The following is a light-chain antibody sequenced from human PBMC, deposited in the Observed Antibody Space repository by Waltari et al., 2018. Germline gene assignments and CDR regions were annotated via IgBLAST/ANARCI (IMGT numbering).Light chain of an antibody. CDR2: AAS. CDR1: QNINNY. Sequence: DIQMTQSPSSLSASVADRVTITCRASQNINNYLNWYQQKPGKAPKLLIHAASSLQSWVPSRFSGSGSGTDFTLTISSLQTEDFATYYCQQSYSTRLTFGGGTKVEIK. CDR3: QQSYSTRLT. J-gene: IGKJ4*01. V-gene: IGKV1-39*01.